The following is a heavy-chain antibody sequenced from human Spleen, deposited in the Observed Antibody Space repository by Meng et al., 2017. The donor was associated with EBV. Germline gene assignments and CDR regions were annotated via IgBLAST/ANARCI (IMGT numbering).Heavy chain of an antibody. CDR1: GYSVSGYA. CDR3: ASHLLGFCSSGICYSPF. D-gene: IGHD2-15*01. J-gene: IGHJ4*02. V-gene: IGHV1-3*01. Sequence: HLVQSWDDVRNPGASVKISCKPSGYSVSGYAVHWVRQAPGHRLEWMGWIHGDNGNTKFSEKFQDRLTITRGPSARTAYMELTRLTSEDTAVYYCASHLLGFCSSGICYSPFWGQGTLVTVSS. CDR2: IHGDNGNT.